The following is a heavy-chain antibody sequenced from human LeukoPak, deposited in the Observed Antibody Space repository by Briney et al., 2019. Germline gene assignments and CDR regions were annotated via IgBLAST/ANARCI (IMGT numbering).Heavy chain of an antibody. CDR1: GGTFSSYA. V-gene: IGHV1-69*05. CDR2: IIPIFGTA. CDR3: ATGYCTNGVCNGFDY. Sequence: GASVKVSCKASGGTFSSYAISWVRQAPGQGLEWMGGIIPIFGTANYAQKFQERVTITRDMSTNTASMELSSLRSEDTAVYYCATGYCTNGVCNGFDYWGQGTLVTVSS. J-gene: IGHJ4*02. D-gene: IGHD2-8*01.